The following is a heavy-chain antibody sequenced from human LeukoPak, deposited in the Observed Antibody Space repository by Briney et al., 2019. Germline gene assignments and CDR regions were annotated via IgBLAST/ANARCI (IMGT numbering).Heavy chain of an antibody. CDR2: ISAYNGNT. CDR1: GYTFSSYG. D-gene: IGHD3-10*01. J-gene: IGHJ3*02. CDR3: ARAASGAGRYRAFDI. V-gene: IGHV1-18*01. Sequence: ASVKVSCKASGYTFSSYGISWVRQAPGEGLQWMGWISAYNGNTNYAQKLQGRVTMTTDTSTCTAYMELRSLRSDDTAVYYCARAASGAGRYRAFDIWGQGTMVTVSS.